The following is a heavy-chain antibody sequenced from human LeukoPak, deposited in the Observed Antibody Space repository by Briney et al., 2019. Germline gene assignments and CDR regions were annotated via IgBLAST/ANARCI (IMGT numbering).Heavy chain of an antibody. D-gene: IGHD3-16*01. J-gene: IGHJ3*02. V-gene: IGHV4-59*01. CDR1: GGSISSYS. CDR2: IYYSGST. CDR3: VRDRVLGAFDI. Sequence: PSETLSLTCTVSGGSISSYSWTWIRQPPRKGLEWIGSIYYSGSTNYNPSLKSRVTMSVDTSKNQFSLKLSSVTAADTAVYYCVRDRVLGAFDIWGQGTMVTVSS.